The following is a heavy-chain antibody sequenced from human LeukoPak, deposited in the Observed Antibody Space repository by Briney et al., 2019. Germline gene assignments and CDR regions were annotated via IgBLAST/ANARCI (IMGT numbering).Heavy chain of an antibody. J-gene: IGHJ6*02. Sequence: PAETLSLTCAVNSGSFSSYYWSRFRQPPGKGLEWIGEINHRGSTKYNPSLESRVTISVDTSKNQFSLKLSSVTAADTAVYYCARTFSESYYYYGMDVWGRGTTVTVSS. D-gene: IGHD1-26*01. CDR1: SGSFSSYY. V-gene: IGHV4-34*01. CDR2: INHRGST. CDR3: ARTFSESYYYYGMDV.